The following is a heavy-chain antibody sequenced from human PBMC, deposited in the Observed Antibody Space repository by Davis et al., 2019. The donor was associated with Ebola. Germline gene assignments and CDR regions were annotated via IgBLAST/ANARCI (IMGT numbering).Heavy chain of an antibody. Sequence: ASVKVSCKASGYTFTSYGISWVRQAPGQGLEWMGWMNPNSGGTNYAQKFQGRVTMTRDTSISTAYMELSRLRSDDTAVYYCARLYILQITVFDYWGQGNLVTVSS. V-gene: IGHV1-2*02. CDR2: MNPNSGGT. D-gene: IGHD3-10*01. CDR3: ARLYILQITVFDY. J-gene: IGHJ4*02. CDR1: GYTFTSYG.